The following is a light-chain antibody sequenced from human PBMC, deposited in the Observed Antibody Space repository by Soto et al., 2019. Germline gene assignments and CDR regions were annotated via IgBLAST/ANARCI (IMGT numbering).Light chain of an antibody. Sequence: QSALTQPASVSGSPGQSITISCTGTSSDVGGYNHVSWYQQHPGKAPKLMIYDVSNRPSGVSNRFSGSKSGNTASLTTSGLQAEDEADYYCSSYTRSSTVVFGGGTKVTVL. CDR1: SSDVGGYNH. V-gene: IGLV2-14*01. J-gene: IGLJ2*01. CDR3: SSYTRSSTVV. CDR2: DVS.